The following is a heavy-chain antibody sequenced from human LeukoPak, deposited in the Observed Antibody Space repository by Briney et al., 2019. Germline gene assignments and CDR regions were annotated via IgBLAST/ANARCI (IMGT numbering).Heavy chain of an antibody. CDR2: IIPIFGTA. CDR3: ARETEYCGGDCYSHYFDY. CDR1: GYTFTDYY. Sequence: ASVKVSCKASGYTFTDYYMHWVRQAPGQGLEWMGGIIPIFGTANYAQKFQGRVTITADESTSTAYMELSSLRSEDTAVYYCARETEYCGGDCYSHYFDYWGQGTLVTVSS. J-gene: IGHJ4*02. D-gene: IGHD2-21*02. V-gene: IGHV1-69*13.